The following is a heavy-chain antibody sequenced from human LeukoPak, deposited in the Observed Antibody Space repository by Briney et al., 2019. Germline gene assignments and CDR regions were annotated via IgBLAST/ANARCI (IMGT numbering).Heavy chain of an antibody. CDR3: ARHSGSHDEGHDAFDI. CDR2: ISSSGSTI. D-gene: IGHD1-26*01. CDR1: GFTFSDYY. J-gene: IGHJ3*02. Sequence: GGSLRLSCAASGFTFSDYYMSWIRQAPGKGLEWVSYISSSGSTIYYADSVKGRFTISRDDAKNSLYLQMNSLRAEDTAVYYCARHSGSHDEGHDAFDIWGQGTMVTVSS. V-gene: IGHV3-11*04.